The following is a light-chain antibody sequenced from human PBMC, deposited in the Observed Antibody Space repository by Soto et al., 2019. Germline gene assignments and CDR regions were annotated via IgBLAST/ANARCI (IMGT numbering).Light chain of an antibody. CDR1: ESIANY. CDR2: DAA. V-gene: IGKV1-5*01. J-gene: IGKJ1*01. Sequence: DRVTITCRASESIANYLAWYQHRPGKAPKLLIFDAANLQSGVPSRFSGSGSGTEFTLTISSLQPDDVATYHCQQYSSYWTFGQGTKVDIK. CDR3: QQYSSYWT.